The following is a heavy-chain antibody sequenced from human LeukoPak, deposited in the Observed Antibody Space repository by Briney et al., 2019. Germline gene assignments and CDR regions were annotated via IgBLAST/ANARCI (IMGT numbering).Heavy chain of an antibody. CDR3: ARGRVRCSGGNCYSYAFDI. CDR2: ISPKSGGT. D-gene: IGHD2-15*01. CDR1: GYTFIDFY. V-gene: IGHV1-2*02. J-gene: IGHJ3*02. Sequence: ASVKVSCKASGYTFIDFYMHWVRQAPGQGLEWMGWISPKSGGTNYAQKFKGRLTVTRDTSISTAYMELSWLTSDDTAPYYCARGRVRCSGGNCYSYAFDIWGQGTMVTVSS.